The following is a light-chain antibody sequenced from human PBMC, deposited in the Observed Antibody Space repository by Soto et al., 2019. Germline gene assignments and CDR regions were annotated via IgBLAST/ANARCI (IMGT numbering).Light chain of an antibody. CDR3: CSYAGSSTFDV. J-gene: IGLJ1*01. CDR2: EVS. Sequence: QSALTQPASVSGSPGQSITISCTGTSSDVGSYNLVSWYQQHPGKVPKLMIFEVSKRHSGVSNRFSGSKSGDTASLTISGLQAEDEADYYCCSYAGSSTFDVFGTGTKLTVL. V-gene: IGLV2-23*02. CDR1: SSDVGSYNL.